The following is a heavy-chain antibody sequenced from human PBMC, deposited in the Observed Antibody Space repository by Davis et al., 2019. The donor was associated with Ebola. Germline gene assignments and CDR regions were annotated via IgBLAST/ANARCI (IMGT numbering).Heavy chain of an antibody. J-gene: IGHJ6*02. Sequence: SETLSLTCTVSGGSISSSSYYCSWIRQPPGKGLEWIGEINHSGSTNYNPSLKSRVTISVDTSKNQFSLKLSSVTAADTAVYYCSGLPYYYGMDVWGQGTTVTVSS. D-gene: IGHD5-12*01. CDR1: GGSISSSSYY. V-gene: IGHV4-39*01. CDR2: INHSGST. CDR3: SGLPYYYGMDV.